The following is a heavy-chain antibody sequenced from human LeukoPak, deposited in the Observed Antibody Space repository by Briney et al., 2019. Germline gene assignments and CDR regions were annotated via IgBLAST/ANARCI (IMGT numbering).Heavy chain of an antibody. J-gene: IGHJ6*02. CDR2: IYSDGTT. D-gene: IGHD3-10*01. CDR3: ATRAEGYYYGSGSYYGMDV. V-gene: IGHV3-66*01. Sequence: GGSLRLSCAASGFTVSSNYMSWVRQAPGMGLEWVSLIYSDGTTYYADSVKGRFTTSRDNSKNTLYLQMDSLRAEDTAVYFCATRAEGYYYGSGSYYGMDVWGQGTTVTVSS. CDR1: GFTVSSNY.